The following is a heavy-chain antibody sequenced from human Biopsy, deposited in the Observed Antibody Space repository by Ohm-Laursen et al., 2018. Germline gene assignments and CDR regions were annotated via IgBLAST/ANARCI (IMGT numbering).Heavy chain of an antibody. Sequence: SLRLSCTASGFAFDDYAMHWVRHVPGKGLEWVSGISWNSDDIGYADSVKGRFTISRDNARNALHLQMNSLRTEDTALYYCAKDLGLNYSDRFLFYYGMDVWGRGTTVTVSS. CDR1: GFAFDDYA. CDR3: AKDLGLNYSDRFLFYYGMDV. CDR2: ISWNSDDI. V-gene: IGHV3-9*01. J-gene: IGHJ6*02. D-gene: IGHD4-17*01.